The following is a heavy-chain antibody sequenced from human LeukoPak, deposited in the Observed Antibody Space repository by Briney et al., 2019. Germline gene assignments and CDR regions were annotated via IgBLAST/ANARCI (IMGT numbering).Heavy chain of an antibody. V-gene: IGHV4-34*01. D-gene: IGHD6-13*01. CDR3: ARPAAAGIDY. CDR2: INHSGST. CDR1: GGSFSGYY. J-gene: IGHJ4*02. Sequence: KSSETLSLTCAVYGGSFSGYYWSWIRQPPGKGLEWIGEINHSGSTNYNPSLKSRVTISVDTSKNQFSLKLSSVTAADTAVYYCARPAAAGIDYWGQGTLVTVSS.